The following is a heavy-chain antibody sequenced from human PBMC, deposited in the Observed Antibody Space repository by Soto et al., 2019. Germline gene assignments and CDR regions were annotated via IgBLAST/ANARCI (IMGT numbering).Heavy chain of an antibody. CDR3: ARDKGLRYFDWLGYYFDY. CDR2: IWYDGSNK. V-gene: IGHV3-33*01. CDR1: GFTFSSYG. J-gene: IGHJ4*02. Sequence: QVQLVESGGGVVQPGRSLRLSCAASGFTFSSYGMHWVRQAPGKGLEWVAVIWYDGSNKYYADSVKGRFTISRDNSKNTLYLQMNSLRAEDTAVYYCARDKGLRYFDWLGYYFDYWGQGTLVTVSS. D-gene: IGHD3-9*01.